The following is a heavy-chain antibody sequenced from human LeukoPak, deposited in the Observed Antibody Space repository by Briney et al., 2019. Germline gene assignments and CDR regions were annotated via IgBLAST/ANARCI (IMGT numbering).Heavy chain of an antibody. CDR3: ARGFLTMVTGYFDY. V-gene: IGHV3-7*01. J-gene: IGHJ4*02. D-gene: IGHD3-10*01. Sequence: PGGSLRLSCAASGFTFSSYWMSWVRQAPGKGLEWVANIKQDGSEKYYVDSVKGRFTISRDNAKNSLYLQMNSLRAEDTAVYYCARGFLTMVTGYFDYWGQGTLVTVSS. CDR2: IKQDGSEK. CDR1: GFTFSSYW.